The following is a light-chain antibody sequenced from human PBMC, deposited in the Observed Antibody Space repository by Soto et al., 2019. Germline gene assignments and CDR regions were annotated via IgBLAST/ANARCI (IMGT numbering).Light chain of an antibody. CDR2: EVS. J-gene: IGLJ1*01. CDR3: SSYTSSSTFYV. CDR1: SSDVGGYNY. Sequence: QSALTQPASVSGSPGQSITISCTGTSSDVGGYNYVSWYQHHPGKAPKLMIYEVSHRPSGVSNRFSGSKSGNTASLTISGLQAEDEADYYCSSYTSSSTFYVFGTGTKLTVL. V-gene: IGLV2-14*01.